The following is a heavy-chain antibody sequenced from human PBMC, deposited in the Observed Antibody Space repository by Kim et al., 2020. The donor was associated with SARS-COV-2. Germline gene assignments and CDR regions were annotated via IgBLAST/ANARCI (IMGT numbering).Heavy chain of an antibody. V-gene: IGHV3-48*03. CDR1: GFTFSSYE. J-gene: IGHJ4*02. Sequence: GGSLRLSCAASGFTFSSYEMNWVRQAPGKGLEWVSYISSSGSTIYYADSVKGRFTISRDNAKNSLYLQMNSLRAEDTAVYYCARETSSSWYGMYYFDYWGQGTLVTVSS. CDR2: ISSSGSTI. CDR3: ARETSSSWYGMYYFDY. D-gene: IGHD6-13*01.